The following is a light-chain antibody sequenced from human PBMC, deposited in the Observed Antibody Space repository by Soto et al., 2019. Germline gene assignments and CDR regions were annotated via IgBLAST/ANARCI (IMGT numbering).Light chain of an antibody. Sequence: DIVMTQSPDSLAVSLGERATINCKSSQSVLYSSNNKNYLAWYQQKPGQPPKLLIYWASTRESGVPDRFSGSGSVTDFTLTISSLQAEDVAVYYGQQYFRPWTFGQGTKVEIK. CDR1: QSVLYSSNNKNY. J-gene: IGKJ1*01. V-gene: IGKV4-1*01. CDR2: WAS. CDR3: QQYFRPWT.